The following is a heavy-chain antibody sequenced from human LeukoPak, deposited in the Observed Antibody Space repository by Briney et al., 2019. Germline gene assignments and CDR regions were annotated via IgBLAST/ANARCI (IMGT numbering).Heavy chain of an antibody. Sequence: ASVKVSCKTSGYSFTDYYMHWVRQAPGQGLEWMGWINPNSGGTSSAQKFQGRVTMTRDTSITTVYMEVSWLTSDDTTIYYCTRADRLDGGPYLIGPWGQGTLVTVSS. CDR1: GYSFTDYY. CDR2: INPNSGGT. CDR3: TRADRLDGGPYLIGP. D-gene: IGHD2-21*01. V-gene: IGHV1-2*02. J-gene: IGHJ5*02.